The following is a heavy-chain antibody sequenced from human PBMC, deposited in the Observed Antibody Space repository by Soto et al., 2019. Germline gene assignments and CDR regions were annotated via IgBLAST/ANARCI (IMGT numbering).Heavy chain of an antibody. CDR2: IDPSDSYT. CDR3: ARLSKYQLPNANWFDP. CDR1: GYSFTSYW. D-gene: IGHD2-2*01. J-gene: IGHJ5*02. V-gene: IGHV5-10-1*01. Sequence: RGESLKISCKGSGYSFTSYWISWVRQMPGKGLEWMGRIDPSDSYTNYSPSFQGHVTISADKSISTAYLQWSSLKASDTAMYYCARLSKYQLPNANWFDPWGQGTLVTVSS.